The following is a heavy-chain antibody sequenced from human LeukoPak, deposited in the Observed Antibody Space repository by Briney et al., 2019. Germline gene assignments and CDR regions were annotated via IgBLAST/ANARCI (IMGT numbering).Heavy chain of an antibody. CDR1: GGSISSSNW. J-gene: IGHJ4*02. CDR2: IYHSGST. D-gene: IGHD5-24*01. Sequence: SGTLSLPCAVSGGSISSSNWWSWVRQPPGKGLEWIGEIYHSGSTNYNPSLKGRVTISVDTSKNQFSLKLSSVTAADTAVYYCARDRVDRGVVRDGYTENWSQGTLVTVSS. CDR3: ARDRVDRGVVRDGYTEN. V-gene: IGHV4-4*02.